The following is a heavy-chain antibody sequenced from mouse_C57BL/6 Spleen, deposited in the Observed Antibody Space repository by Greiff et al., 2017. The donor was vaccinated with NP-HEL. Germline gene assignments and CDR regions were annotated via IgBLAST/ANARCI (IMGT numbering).Heavy chain of an antibody. CDR1: GYSFTDYN. CDR3: ARHNYGSSSYYFDD. Sequence: EVQLQQSGPELVKPGASVKIPCKASGYSFTDYNMNWVKQSNGKSLEWIGVINPNYGTTSYNQKFKGTATLTVDQSSSTAYMQLNSLTSEDAAVYYCARHNYGSSSYYFDDWGKGTTLTVSS. D-gene: IGHD1-1*01. CDR2: INPNYGTT. J-gene: IGHJ2*01. V-gene: IGHV1-39*01.